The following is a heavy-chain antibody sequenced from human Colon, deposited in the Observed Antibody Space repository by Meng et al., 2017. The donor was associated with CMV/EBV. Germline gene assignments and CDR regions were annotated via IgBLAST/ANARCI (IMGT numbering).Heavy chain of an antibody. CDR1: GFTFNNHA. CDR2: VNAGGSDT. CDR3: VRSDRCGGDCYDRPLDY. V-gene: IGHV3-23*01. D-gene: IGHD2-21*01. Sequence: GESLKISCAASGFTFNNHAMNWVRQAPGKGLEWVSTVNAGGSDTYYADSVKGRFTVSRDNSKNTLYLQMNSLRVEDTAIYFCVRSDRCGGDCYDRPLDYWGQGSLVTVSS. J-gene: IGHJ4*02.